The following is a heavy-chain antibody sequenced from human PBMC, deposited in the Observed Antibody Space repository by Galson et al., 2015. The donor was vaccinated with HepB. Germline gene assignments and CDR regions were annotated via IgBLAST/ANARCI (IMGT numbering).Heavy chain of an antibody. CDR3: AKDRQMWFGELEGGYFDY. V-gene: IGHV3-30*18. CDR1: RFSFGSYG. CDR2: ISYDGGNE. J-gene: IGHJ4*02. D-gene: IGHD3-10*01. Sequence: SLRLPGAAARFSFGSYGMHWGRQAPGKGLEWVAGISYDGGNEYYADSVKGRFSIPRDNAKNTTYLQLNSLRPEDTAVYYCAKDRQMWFGELEGGYFDYWGQGTLVTVSS.